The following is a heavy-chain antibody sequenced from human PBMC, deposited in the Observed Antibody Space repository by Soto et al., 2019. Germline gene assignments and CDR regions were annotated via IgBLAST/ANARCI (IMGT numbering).Heavy chain of an antibody. Sequence: PGGSLRLSCAASGFTFDDYAMHWARQAPGKGLERVSYITWNCGYIGYADSVKGRFTISRDNANNSLYLQMNSLKTEDTAFYYCAKALYGSSSSPIDFWGQGTLVTVSS. D-gene: IGHD6-13*01. CDR2: ITWNCGYI. V-gene: IGHV3-9*01. CDR3: AKALYGSSSSPIDF. CDR1: GFTFDDYA. J-gene: IGHJ1*01.